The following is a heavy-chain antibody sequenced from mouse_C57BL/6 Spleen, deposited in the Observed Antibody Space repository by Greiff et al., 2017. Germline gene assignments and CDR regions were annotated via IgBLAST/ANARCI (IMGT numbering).Heavy chain of an antibody. V-gene: IGHV5-17*01. Sequence: EVHLVESGGGLVKPGGSLKLSCAASGFTFSDYGMHWVRQAPEKGLEWVAYISSGSSTIYYAHTVKGRFTISRDNAKNTLFLQMTSLRSEDTAMYYCARYSWLAYWGQGTLVTVSA. J-gene: IGHJ3*01. CDR3: ARYSWLAY. CDR1: GFTFSDYG. CDR2: ISSGSSTI. D-gene: IGHD1-1*01.